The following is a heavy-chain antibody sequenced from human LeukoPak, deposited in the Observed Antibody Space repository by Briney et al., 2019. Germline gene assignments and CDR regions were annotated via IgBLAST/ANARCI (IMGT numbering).Heavy chain of an antibody. V-gene: IGHV3-53*04. J-gene: IGHJ4*02. D-gene: IGHD5-18*01. CDR2: IYSGGTT. CDR3: ARVDTVMAYYFDL. CDR1: GFTVSTNC. Sequence: GGSLRLSCAASGFTVSTNCMTWVRQAPGKGLEWVSTIYSGGTTYYADSVMGRFTISRHNSRSTLYLQMNSLRAEDTAVYYCARVDTVMAYYFDLWGQGTLVTVSS.